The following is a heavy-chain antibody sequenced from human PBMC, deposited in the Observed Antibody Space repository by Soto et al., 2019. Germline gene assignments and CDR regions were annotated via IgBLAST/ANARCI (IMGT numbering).Heavy chain of an antibody. V-gene: IGHV1-69*02. CDR3: AGLDYGDYRWIDY. Sequence: LVKVSCKASGGTFSSYTISWVRQAPGQGLEWMGRIIPILGIANYAQKFQGRVTITADKSTSTAYMELSSLRSEDTAVYCCAGLDYGDYRWIDYWGQGTLVTVSS. CDR1: GGTFSSYT. D-gene: IGHD4-17*01. J-gene: IGHJ4*02. CDR2: IIPILGIA.